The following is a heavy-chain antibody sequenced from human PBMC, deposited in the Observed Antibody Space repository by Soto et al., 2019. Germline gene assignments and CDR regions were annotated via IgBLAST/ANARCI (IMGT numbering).Heavy chain of an antibody. J-gene: IGHJ3*02. CDR1: GGTFSSYT. V-gene: IGHV1-69*04. CDR2: IIPILGIA. CDR3: ARDNDSSGRGAFDI. Sequence: PVKVSSKASGGTFSSYTISWVRQALGQGLEWMGRIIPILGIANYAQKFQGRVTITADKSTSTAYMELSSLRSEDTAVYYCARDNDSSGRGAFDIWGQGTMVTVSS. D-gene: IGHD3-22*01.